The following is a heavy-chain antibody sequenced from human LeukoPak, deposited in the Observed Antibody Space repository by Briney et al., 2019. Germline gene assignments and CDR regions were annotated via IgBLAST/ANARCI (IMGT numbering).Heavy chain of an antibody. D-gene: IGHD6-19*01. V-gene: IGHV3-9*01. J-gene: IGHJ3*02. Sequence: GGSLRLSSAASGFTFDDYAMHWVRQAPGKGLEWVSGISWNSGSIGYADSVKGRFTISRDNAKNSLYLQMNSLRAEDTALYYCARRLAVEAFDIWGQGTMVTVSS. CDR3: ARRLAVEAFDI. CDR2: ISWNSGSI. CDR1: GFTFDDYA.